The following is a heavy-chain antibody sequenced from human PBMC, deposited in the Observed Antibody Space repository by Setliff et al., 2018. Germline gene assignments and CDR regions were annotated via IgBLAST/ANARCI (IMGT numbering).Heavy chain of an antibody. CDR1: GGSVSSTSHY. CDR2: VYYSGYT. Sequence: PSETLSLTCTVSGGSVSSTSHYWGWIRQAPGKGMEWIGSVYYSGYTYSKPSLQSRVSMSVDASKNQFSLKLSSVTAADTAVYYCARSMIQRNYYCGLDVWGQGTTVTVSS. J-gene: IGHJ6*02. V-gene: IGHV4-39*07. CDR3: ARSMIQRNYYCGLDV. D-gene: IGHD3-16*01.